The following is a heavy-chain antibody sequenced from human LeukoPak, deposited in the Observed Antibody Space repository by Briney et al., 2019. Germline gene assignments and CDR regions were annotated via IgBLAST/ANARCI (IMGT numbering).Heavy chain of an antibody. V-gene: IGHV3-30*03. CDR2: ISYDGSNK. CDR3: ASSSTRYYFDY. Sequence: PGGSLRLSCAASGFTFSSYAMHWVRQAPGKGLEWVAVISYDGSNKYYADSVKGRFTISRDNSKNTLYLQMNSLRAEDTAVYYCASSSTRYYFDYWGQGTLVTVSS. D-gene: IGHD6-13*01. J-gene: IGHJ4*02. CDR1: GFTFSSYA.